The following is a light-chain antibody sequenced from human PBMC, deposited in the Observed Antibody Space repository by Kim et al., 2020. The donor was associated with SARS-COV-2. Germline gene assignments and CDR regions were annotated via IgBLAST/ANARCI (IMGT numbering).Light chain of an antibody. Sequence: SASVGDRVTFTCPASQSISIWLAWYQQKPGKAPSLLFFKASTLQRGVPSRFIGSESGTEFTLPISCLQPDDFATYYCHQHFSFPYTFGQGTKLQI. V-gene: IGKV1-5*03. CDR3: HQHFSFPYT. CDR1: QSISIW. CDR2: KAS. J-gene: IGKJ2*01.